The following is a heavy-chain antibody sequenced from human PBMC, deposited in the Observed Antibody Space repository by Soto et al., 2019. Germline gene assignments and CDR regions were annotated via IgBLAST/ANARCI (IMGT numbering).Heavy chain of an antibody. Sequence: ASVKVSCKASGYTFTSYAMHWVRQAPGQRLEWMGWINAGNGDTKYSQKFQGRVTITRDTSASAAYMELSSLRSEDTAVYYCARSGYDFWSGYYDYWGQGTMVTVYS. CDR2: INAGNGDT. J-gene: IGHJ4*02. CDR3: ARSGYDFWSGYYDY. D-gene: IGHD3-3*01. CDR1: GYTFTSYA. V-gene: IGHV1-3*01.